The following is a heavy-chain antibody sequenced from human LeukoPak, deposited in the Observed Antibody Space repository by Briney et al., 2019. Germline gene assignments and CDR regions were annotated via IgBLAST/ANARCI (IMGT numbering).Heavy chain of an antibody. CDR1: GFTFSSYW. V-gene: IGHV3-74*01. J-gene: IGHJ5*02. CDR2: INSDGSST. CDR3: ARSYDSSGLPDP. Sequence: GRSLRLSCAASGFTFSSYWMHWVRQAPGKGLVWVSRINSDGSSTSYADSVKGRFTISRDNAKNTLYLQMNSLRAEDTAVYYCARSYDSSGLPDPWGQGTLVTVSS. D-gene: IGHD3-22*01.